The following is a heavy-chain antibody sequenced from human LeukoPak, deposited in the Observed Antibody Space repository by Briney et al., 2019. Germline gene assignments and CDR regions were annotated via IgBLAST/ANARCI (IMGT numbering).Heavy chain of an antibody. D-gene: IGHD3-10*01. CDR2: IIPILGIA. CDR3: ARYTMVEEVIIAGLVY. J-gene: IGHJ4*02. Sequence: GASVKVSCKGTGGTFIRYAISSVRQAPGQGVEWMGRIIPILGIANYAQKFQGKVTITADKDTSTAYMELSRLRSEDTAVYFCARYTMVEEVIIAGLVYWGQGTLVTVSS. CDR1: GGTFIRYA. V-gene: IGHV1-69*04.